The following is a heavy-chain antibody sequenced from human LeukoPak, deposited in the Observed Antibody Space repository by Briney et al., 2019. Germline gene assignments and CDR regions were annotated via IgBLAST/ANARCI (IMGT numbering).Heavy chain of an antibody. CDR2: INSDGSWT. D-gene: IGHD3-10*01. CDR1: GNYW. Sequence: GGSLRLSCAASGNYWMHWVRQVPGKGLVWVSHINSDGSWTSYADSVKGRFTISRDNARNSLYLQMNSLRAEDTAVYYCTRTPDGVDYWGQGTLVTVSS. J-gene: IGHJ4*02. CDR3: TRTPDGVDY. V-gene: IGHV3-74*01.